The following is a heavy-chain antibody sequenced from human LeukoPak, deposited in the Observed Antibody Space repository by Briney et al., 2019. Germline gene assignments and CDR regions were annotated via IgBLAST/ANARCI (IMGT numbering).Heavy chain of an antibody. Sequence: SETLSLTCTVSGGSISSGGYYWSWIRQHPGKGMEWIGYIYYSGSTYYNPSLKSRVTISVDTSKNQFSLKLSSVTAADTAVYYCARVRIAVAGGVEWGQGTLVTVSS. D-gene: IGHD6-19*01. CDR3: ARVRIAVAGGVE. CDR2: IYYSGST. J-gene: IGHJ4*02. V-gene: IGHV4-31*03. CDR1: GGSISSGGYY.